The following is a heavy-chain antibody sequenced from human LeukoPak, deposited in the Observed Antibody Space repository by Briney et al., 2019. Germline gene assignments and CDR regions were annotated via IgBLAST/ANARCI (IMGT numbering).Heavy chain of an antibody. J-gene: IGHJ3*02. CDR3: ASRVRDSSWAPRYSFDI. Sequence: ASVKASCKASGYTFTSNNMNWVRQATGQRPEWMGIINPSSCSTSYAQKYQGRDTRTTDTSTSTDYTELSSLRSEDTAEYYCASRVRDSSWAPRYSFDIWGQGTMVTVSS. V-gene: IGHV1-46*01. D-gene: IGHD6-13*01. CDR1: GYTFTSNN. CDR2: INPSSCST.